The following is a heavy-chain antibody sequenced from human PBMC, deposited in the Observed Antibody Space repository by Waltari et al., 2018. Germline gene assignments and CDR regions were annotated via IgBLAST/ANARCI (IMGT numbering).Heavy chain of an antibody. D-gene: IGHD3-3*01. J-gene: IGHJ6*02. CDR3: ATLRRGVRVYYYGMDV. Sequence: QVQLQQWGAGLLKPSETLSLTCAVYGGSFSGYYWSWIRQPPGKGLEWIGEIIHRGTTNYNPSLKSRGIISVDTSKNQFSLKLSSVTAADTAVYYCATLRRGVRVYYYGMDVWGQGTTVTVSS. CDR2: IIHRGTT. CDR1: GGSFSGYY. V-gene: IGHV4-34*12.